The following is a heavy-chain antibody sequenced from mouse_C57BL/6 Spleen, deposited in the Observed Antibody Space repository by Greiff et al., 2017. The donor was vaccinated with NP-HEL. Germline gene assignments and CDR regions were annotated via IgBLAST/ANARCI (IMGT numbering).Heavy chain of an antibody. Sequence: VKLVESGPELVKPGASVKISCKASGYAFSSSWMNWVKQRPGKGLEWIGRIYPGDGDTNYNGKFKGKATLTADKSSSTAYMQLSSLTSEDSAVYFCARSDQGAMDYWGQGTSVTVSS. CDR3: ARSDQGAMDY. J-gene: IGHJ4*01. CDR1: GYAFSSSW. CDR2: IYPGDGDT. V-gene: IGHV1-82*01.